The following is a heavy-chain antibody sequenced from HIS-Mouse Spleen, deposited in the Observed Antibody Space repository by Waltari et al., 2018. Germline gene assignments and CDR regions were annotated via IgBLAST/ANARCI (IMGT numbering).Heavy chain of an antibody. CDR2: ISDDGSNK. Sequence: QVQLVASGGGVVQPGRSLSLSCAAFGFTFISYSLHWVRQAPGKGLEWVAVISDDGSNKYYADSVKGRFTISRDNSKNTLYLQMNSLRAEDTAVYYCARGLNTARPSHFDYWGQGTLVTVSS. CDR1: GFTFISYS. D-gene: IGHD6-6*01. CDR3: ARGLNTARPSHFDY. J-gene: IGHJ4*02. V-gene: IGHV3-30-3*01.